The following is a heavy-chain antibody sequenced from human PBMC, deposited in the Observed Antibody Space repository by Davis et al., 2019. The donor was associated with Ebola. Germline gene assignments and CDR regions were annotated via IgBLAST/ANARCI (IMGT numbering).Heavy chain of an antibody. CDR3: AKDTSNIWFDI. J-gene: IGHJ3*02. D-gene: IGHD1-26*01. CDR2: LGTSADT. CDR1: GFTFSDYY. Sequence: GESLKISCAASGFTFSDYYMSWIRQAPGKGLEWVSTLGTSADTYYAESVKGRFTISRDNSKNTLYLQMNGLRVEDTAIYYCAKDTSNIWFDIWGQGTNVTVSS. V-gene: IGHV3-23*01.